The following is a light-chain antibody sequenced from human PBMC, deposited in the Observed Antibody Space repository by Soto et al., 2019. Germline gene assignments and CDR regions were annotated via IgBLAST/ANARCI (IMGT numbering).Light chain of an antibody. Sequence: EIVLTQSPGTLSLSPGERATLSCRASQSVSSSYLAWYQQKPGQAPRLLIYGTSSRATAIPDRFSGSGSGTDFTLTISRLEPEDFAVYXXQQYGSSSWTFGQGTKVEIK. CDR2: GTS. J-gene: IGKJ1*01. CDR3: QQYGSSSWT. V-gene: IGKV3-20*01. CDR1: QSVSSSY.